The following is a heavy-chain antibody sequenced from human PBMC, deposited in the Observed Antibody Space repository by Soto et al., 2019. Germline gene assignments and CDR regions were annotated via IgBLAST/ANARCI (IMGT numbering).Heavy chain of an antibody. D-gene: IGHD7-27*01. CDR3: AKAWGIDY. CDR1: GFTFSSYS. CDR2: ISSSSSNT. V-gene: IGHV3-21*04. J-gene: IGHJ4*02. Sequence: GGSLRLSCAASGFTFSSYSMNWVRRAPGKGLEWVSSISSSSSNTYYADSVKGRFTISRDNAKNTLYLQMNSLRVEDTAIYYCAKAWGIDYWGQGTLVTVS.